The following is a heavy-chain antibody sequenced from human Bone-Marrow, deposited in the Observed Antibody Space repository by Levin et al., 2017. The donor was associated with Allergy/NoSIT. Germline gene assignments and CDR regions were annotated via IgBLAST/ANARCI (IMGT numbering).Heavy chain of an antibody. CDR2: VSYSGIT. Sequence: NTSETLSLTCTVSGGSISSGIYFWSWVRQLPGKGLEWIGYVSYSGITFYNQSLKSRVTISGDTSKNLFSLTLNSVTAADTAIYYCARGITVFGVVLAVNDALKAGGQGTMAPS. CDR3: ARGITVFGVVLAVNDALKA. D-gene: IGHD3-3*01. J-gene: IGHJ3*01. CDR1: GGSISSGIYF. V-gene: IGHV4-31*03.